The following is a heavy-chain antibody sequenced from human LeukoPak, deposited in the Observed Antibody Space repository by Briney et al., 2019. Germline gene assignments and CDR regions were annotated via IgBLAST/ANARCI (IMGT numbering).Heavy chain of an antibody. D-gene: IGHD3-10*01. J-gene: IGHJ4*02. Sequence: PSETLSLTCTVSGGSISSYYWSWLRQPPGKGLEWVGYIYYSGSTNYNPSLKSRVTISVDTSKNQFSLKLSSVTAADTAVYYCARASYGSGKYYFDYWGQGTLVTVSS. V-gene: IGHV4-59*01. CDR2: IYYSGST. CDR1: GGSISSYY. CDR3: ARASYGSGKYYFDY.